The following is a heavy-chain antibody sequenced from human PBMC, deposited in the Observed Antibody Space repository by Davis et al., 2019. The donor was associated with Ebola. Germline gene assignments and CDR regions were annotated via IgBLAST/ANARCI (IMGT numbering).Heavy chain of an antibody. CDR1: GDSVSSNSAA. D-gene: IGHD3-10*01. J-gene: IGHJ4*02. CDR3: ARGGLLWFGEYFDY. Sequence: LRLSCAISGDSVSSNSAAWNWIRQSPSRGLEWLGRTYYRSKWYNDYAVSVKSRITINPDTSKNQFSLQLNSVTPEDTAVYYCARGGLLWFGEYFDYWGQGTLVTVSS. V-gene: IGHV6-1*01. CDR2: TYYRSKWYN.